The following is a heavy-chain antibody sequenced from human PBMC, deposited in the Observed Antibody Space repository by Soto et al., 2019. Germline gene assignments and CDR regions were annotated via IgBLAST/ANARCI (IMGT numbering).Heavy chain of an antibody. CDR2: VNHSGST. D-gene: IGHD5-18*01. CDR3: AKGPGYSFGYSVYYYYYGMDV. V-gene: IGHV4-34*01. CDR1: GGSLSGIY. J-gene: IGHJ6*02. Sequence: SETLSLTCVVYGGSLSGIYWTWVRQPPGKGLGWIGEVNHSGSTNYSPSLESRITISLDTSNNQFSLKLSSVTDADTAVYYCAKGPGYSFGYSVYYYYYGMDVWGQGTTVT.